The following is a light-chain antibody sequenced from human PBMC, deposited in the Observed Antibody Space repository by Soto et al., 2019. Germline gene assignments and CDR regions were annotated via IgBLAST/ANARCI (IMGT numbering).Light chain of an antibody. CDR1: QGISNY. CDR2: AAS. V-gene: IGKV1-27*01. J-gene: IGKJ1*01. CDR3: QKYSSARLT. Sequence: DVQMTQSTSSLSASVGDRVTITCWASQGISNYLAWYQQKPGEVPNLLIYAASTLQSGVPSRFSGSGSGTDFTLTISSLQPEDVATYFCQKYSSARLTFGQGTEVDIK.